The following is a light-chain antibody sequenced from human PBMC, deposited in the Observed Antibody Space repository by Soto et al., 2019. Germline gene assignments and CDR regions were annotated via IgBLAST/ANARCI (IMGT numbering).Light chain of an antibody. Sequence: QSALTQPPSVSGSPGQSVTISCTGTSTDFVSYNRVSWYQQPPGTAPKLIIYEASNRPSGVPDRFSGSKSGNTASLTISGLQAEDESDYYCGSYSSTDTPFVFGTGTKVTVL. V-gene: IGLV2-18*02. J-gene: IGLJ1*01. CDR3: GSYSSTDTPFV. CDR1: STDFVSYNR. CDR2: EAS.